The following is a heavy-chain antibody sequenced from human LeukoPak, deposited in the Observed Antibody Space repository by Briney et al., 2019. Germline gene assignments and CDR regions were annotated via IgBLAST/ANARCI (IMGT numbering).Heavy chain of an antibody. CDR2: MNPNSGGT. D-gene: IGHD2-8*01. Sequence: GASVKVSCKASGYTFTSYDINWVRQATGQGLEWMGWMNPNSGGTNYAQKFQGRVTMTRDTSISTAYMELSRLRSDDTAVYYCARDHGYCTNGVCYLLFDYWGQGTLVTVSS. J-gene: IGHJ4*02. CDR3: ARDHGYCTNGVCYLLFDY. CDR1: GYTFTSYD. V-gene: IGHV1-2*02.